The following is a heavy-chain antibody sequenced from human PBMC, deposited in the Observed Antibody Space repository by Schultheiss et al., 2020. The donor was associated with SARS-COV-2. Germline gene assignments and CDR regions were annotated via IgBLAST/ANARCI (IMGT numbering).Heavy chain of an antibody. CDR1: GYTFTSYY. CDR2: INPNSGGT. V-gene: IGHV1-2*04. J-gene: IGHJ6*02. D-gene: IGHD2-2*02. CDR3: ARGTRVPAAIPLWDYYYGMDV. Sequence: ASVKVSCKASGYTFTSYYMHWVRQAPGQGLEWMGIINPNSGGTNYAQKFQGWVTMTRDTSISTAYMELSRLRSDDTAVYYCARGTRVPAAIPLWDYYYGMDVWGQGTTVTVSS.